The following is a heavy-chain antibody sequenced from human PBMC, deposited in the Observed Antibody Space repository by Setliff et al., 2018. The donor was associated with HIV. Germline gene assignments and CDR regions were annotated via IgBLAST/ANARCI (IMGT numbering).Heavy chain of an antibody. CDR2: IYINGIT. J-gene: IGHJ6*03. V-gene: IGHV4-4*08. CDR3: ARSRGGTTRGYMDV. CDR1: SDSLSSHY. Sequence: SETLSLTCTVSSDSLSSHYWSWIRQPPGKGLGWVGHIYINGITNYSPSLESRVTISVDTSKKQFSLKLSSVTAADTAVYFCARSRGGTTRGYMDVWGKGTTVTVSS. D-gene: IGHD4-17*01.